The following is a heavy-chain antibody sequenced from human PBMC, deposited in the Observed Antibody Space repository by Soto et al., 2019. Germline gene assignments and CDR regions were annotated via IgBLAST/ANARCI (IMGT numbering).Heavy chain of an antibody. J-gene: IGHJ4*02. V-gene: IGHV3-30*18. CDR3: AKSRLELPYFAY. CDR2: ISYDGSNK. CDR1: GCTCSSYG. Sequence: WGSLRHSGAASGCTCSSYGMHWVRQAPGKGLEWVAVISYDGSNKYYAAAVKGRFTISRDNSKNTLYLQMNSLRAEDTAVYHCAKSRLELPYFAYWGQGTLVTISS. D-gene: IGHD1-7*01.